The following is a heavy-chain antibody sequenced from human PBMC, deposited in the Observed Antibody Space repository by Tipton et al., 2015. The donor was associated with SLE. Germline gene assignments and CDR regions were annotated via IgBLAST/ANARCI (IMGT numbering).Heavy chain of an antibody. CDR1: GYSISSGYY. J-gene: IGHJ4*02. Sequence: TLSLTCAVSGYSISSGYYWGWIRQPPGKGLEWIGSIYHSGSTNYNPSLKSRVTISVDTSKNQFSLKLSSVTAADTAVYYCARDTHDFWSGYFDYWGQGTLVTVSS. CDR3: ARDTHDFWSGYFDY. CDR2: IYHSGST. V-gene: IGHV4-38-2*02. D-gene: IGHD3-3*01.